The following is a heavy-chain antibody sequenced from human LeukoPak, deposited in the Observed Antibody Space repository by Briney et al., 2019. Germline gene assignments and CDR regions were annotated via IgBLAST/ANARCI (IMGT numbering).Heavy chain of an antibody. J-gene: IGHJ5*02. CDR2: ISWNSGSI. CDR3: AKASWKGYDFWSGYYSWFDP. CDR1: GFTFDDYA. Sequence: PEGSLRLSCAASGFTFDDYAMHWVRQAPGKGLEWVSGISWNSGSIGYADSVKGRFTISRDNAKNSLYLQMNSLRAEDTALYYCAKASWKGYDFWSGYYSWFDPWGQGTLVTVSS. V-gene: IGHV3-9*01. D-gene: IGHD3-3*01.